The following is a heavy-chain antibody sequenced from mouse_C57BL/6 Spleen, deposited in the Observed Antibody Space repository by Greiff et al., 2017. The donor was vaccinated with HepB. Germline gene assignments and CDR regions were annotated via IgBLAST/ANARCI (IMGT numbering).Heavy chain of an antibody. J-gene: IGHJ4*01. V-gene: IGHV1-85*01. D-gene: IGHD4-1*01. CDR3: ARSGREGFYAMDY. CDR2: IYPRDGST. Sequence: QVQLKESGPELVKPGASVKLSCKASGYTFTSYDINWVKQRPGQGLEWIGWIYPRDGSTKYNEKFKGKATLTVDTSSSTAYMELHSLTSEDSAVYFCARSGREGFYAMDYWGQGTSVTVSS. CDR1: GYTFTSYD.